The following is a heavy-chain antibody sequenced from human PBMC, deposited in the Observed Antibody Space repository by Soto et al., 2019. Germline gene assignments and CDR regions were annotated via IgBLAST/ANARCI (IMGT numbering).Heavy chain of an antibody. CDR2: INAGNGNT. J-gene: IGHJ3*02. Sequence: ASCSRRSARHSPRQRLEWMGWINAGNGNTKYSQKFQGRVTITRDTSASTAYMELSSLRSEDTAVYYCARYYYGSGSYLVVAFDIWGQGTMVTVSS. CDR3: ARYYYGSGSYLVVAFDI. V-gene: IGHV1-3*01. CDR1: ASCS. D-gene: IGHD3-10*01.